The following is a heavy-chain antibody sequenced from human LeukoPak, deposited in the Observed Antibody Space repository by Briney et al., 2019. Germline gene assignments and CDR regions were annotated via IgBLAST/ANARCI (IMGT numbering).Heavy chain of an antibody. CDR3: AREWGYCRSTSCYPNFYFDN. J-gene: IGHJ4*02. CDR2: INTNTGNP. V-gene: IGHV7-4-1*02. D-gene: IGHD2-2*01. CDR1: GYTFTSYA. Sequence: GASVKVSCKASGYTFTSYAMNWVRQAPGQGLEWMGWINTNTGNPAYAQRFTGRFVFSWDTSVSTAYLQISSLKAEDAAVYYCAREWGYCRSTSCYPNFYFDNWGQGTLVTVSS.